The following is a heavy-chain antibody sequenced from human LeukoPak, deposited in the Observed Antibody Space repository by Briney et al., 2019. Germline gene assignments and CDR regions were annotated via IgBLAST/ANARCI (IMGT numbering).Heavy chain of an antibody. CDR2: IHHGGTA. CDR3: AKKDYYYTDV. CDR1: GCSITSGNW. V-gene: IGHV4-4*02. J-gene: IGHJ6*03. Sequence: SETLSLTCAVSGCSITSGNWWTWVRQSPGKGLEWLGEIHHGGTANYHPSLKSRVIISVDKSNNQVSLKLNSVTAADRAVYYFAKKDYYYTDVSGTGATVTVSS.